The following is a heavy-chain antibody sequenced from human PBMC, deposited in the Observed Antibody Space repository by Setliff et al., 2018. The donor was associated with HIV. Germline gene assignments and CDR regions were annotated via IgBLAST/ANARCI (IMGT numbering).Heavy chain of an antibody. CDR3: ARASDPSHRMPPTNYYYYMDV. CDR2: LYPGDSDT. V-gene: IGHV5-51*01. CDR1: GYSFTSHW. D-gene: IGHD2-2*01. Sequence: PGESLKISCRYYGYSFTSHWIGWVRQVPGKGLELMGILYPGDSDTRYSPSFQGQVTISADKSISTAYLQWNSLKASDTAIYYCARASDPSHRMPPTNYYYYMDVWGKGTTVTVSS. J-gene: IGHJ6*03.